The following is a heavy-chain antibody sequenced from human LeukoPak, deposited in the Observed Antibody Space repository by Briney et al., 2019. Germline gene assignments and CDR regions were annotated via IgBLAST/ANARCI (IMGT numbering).Heavy chain of an antibody. D-gene: IGHD3-10*01. V-gene: IGHV3-30*18. Sequence: GGSQRLSCAASGFTISDYGMHWVRQAPGKGLEWVALISYDGSNKYYADSVKGRFTISRDNSKNTLYLQMNSLRAEDTAVYYCAKDLWDAYYYGTKGNCLDYWGQGTLVTVSS. CDR3: AKDLWDAYYYGTKGNCLDY. CDR1: GFTISDYG. CDR2: ISYDGSNK. J-gene: IGHJ4*02.